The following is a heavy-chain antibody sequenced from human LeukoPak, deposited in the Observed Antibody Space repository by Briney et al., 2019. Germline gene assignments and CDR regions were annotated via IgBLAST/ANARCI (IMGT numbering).Heavy chain of an antibody. J-gene: IGHJ4*01. Sequence: GSLRLSCAASGFTFSSYEMNWVRQPPGQGLEWIGSIYYSGSTSYNPSLKSRVTISVDTSKNQFSLKLTSVTAADTALYYCARTSSSWYVSIDDWGQGTLVTVSS. CDR1: GFTFSSYE. CDR3: ARTSSSWYVSIDD. CDR2: IYYSGST. D-gene: IGHD6-13*01. V-gene: IGHV4-39*01.